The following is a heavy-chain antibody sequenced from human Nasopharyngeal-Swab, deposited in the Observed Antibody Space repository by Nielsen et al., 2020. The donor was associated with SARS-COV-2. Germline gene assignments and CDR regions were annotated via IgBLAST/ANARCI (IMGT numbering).Heavy chain of an antibody. CDR3: ARFLEWFLGDAFDI. CDR1: GGSISSYY. V-gene: IGHV4-59*01. J-gene: IGHJ3*02. Sequence: SETLSLTCTFSGGSISSYYWSWIRQPPGKGLEWIGYIYYSGSTNYNPSLKSRVTISVDTSKNQFSLKLSSVTAADTAVYYCARFLEWFLGDAFDIWGQGTMVTVSS. CDR2: IYYSGST. D-gene: IGHD3-3*01.